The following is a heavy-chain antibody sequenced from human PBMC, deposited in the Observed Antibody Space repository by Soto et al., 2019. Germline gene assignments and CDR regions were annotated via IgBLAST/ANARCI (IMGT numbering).Heavy chain of an antibody. D-gene: IGHD2-21*02. Sequence: QMQLVQSGPEVKKPGTSVKVSCKASGFTFTSSAVQWVRQARGQRLEWIGWIVVGSGNTNYAQKFQERVTITRDMSTSTAYMELSSLRSEDTAVYYCAADPILFCGGDCYPPPELDYWGQGTLVTVSS. CDR2: IVVGSGNT. V-gene: IGHV1-58*01. CDR3: AADPILFCGGDCYPPPELDY. CDR1: GFTFTSSA. J-gene: IGHJ4*02.